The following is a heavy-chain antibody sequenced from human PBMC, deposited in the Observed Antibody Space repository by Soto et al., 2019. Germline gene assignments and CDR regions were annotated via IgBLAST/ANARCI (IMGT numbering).Heavy chain of an antibody. Sequence: XSGKVCCDASGYTFTSYGISWVRQAPGQGLEWMGWISAYNGNTNYAQKLQGRATMTTDTSTNTAYMELRSLRYDDTAVYYCARDPRYYYDSSGYHRWFHHWGQRTLVTLS. CDR3: ARDPRYYYDSSGYHRWFHH. V-gene: IGHV1-18*01. D-gene: IGHD3-22*01. CDR2: ISAYNGNT. J-gene: IGHJ1*01. CDR1: GYTFTSYG.